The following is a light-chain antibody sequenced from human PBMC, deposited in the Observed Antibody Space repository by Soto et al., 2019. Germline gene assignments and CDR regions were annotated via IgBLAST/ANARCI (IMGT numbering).Light chain of an antibody. Sequence: DIQMTQSPSSLSASLGDRVTITCRASQNISNYLNWYQQKPGRAPKLLIYAASSLQSGVPSRFSGSGSGTNFSLTISSLQPEDFATYYCQQSYSIPRTFGPGTKVDIK. J-gene: IGKJ3*01. CDR2: AAS. V-gene: IGKV1-39*01. CDR3: QQSYSIPRT. CDR1: QNISNY.